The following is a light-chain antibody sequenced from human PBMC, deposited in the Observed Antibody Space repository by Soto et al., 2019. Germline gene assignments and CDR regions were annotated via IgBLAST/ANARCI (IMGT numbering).Light chain of an antibody. V-gene: IGKV1-12*01. J-gene: IGKJ3*01. Sequence: DIQLTQSPSSVSASVGDTINITCRASQDIEKWLAWYQQKPGRAPKVLIYAASHLESGVPSRFSGSGSGTDFSLTISSLQTEDFAPYFCHQAGTFPFTFGPGTKVDIK. CDR2: AAS. CDR3: HQAGTFPFT. CDR1: QDIEKW.